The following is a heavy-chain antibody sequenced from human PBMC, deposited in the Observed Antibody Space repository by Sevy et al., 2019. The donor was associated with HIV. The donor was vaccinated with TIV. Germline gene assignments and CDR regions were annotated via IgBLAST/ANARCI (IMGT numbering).Heavy chain of an antibody. CDR3: ARGGILVEGDDRTTPFDF. CDR1: GFTFNTYS. D-gene: IGHD2-15*01. Sequence: GGSLRLSCSVSGFTFNTYSFHWDRQAPGMGLEWVSVISSDGVNKYYADSVRGRFTISRDNSKSTLYLQMNNLRAGDTGVYYCARGGILVEGDDRTTPFDFWGQGTLVTVSS. V-gene: IGHV3-30-3*01. J-gene: IGHJ4*02. CDR2: ISSDGVNK.